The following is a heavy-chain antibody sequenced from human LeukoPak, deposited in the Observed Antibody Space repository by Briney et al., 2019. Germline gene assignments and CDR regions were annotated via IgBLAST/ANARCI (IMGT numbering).Heavy chain of an antibody. D-gene: IGHD6-19*01. CDR3: ARVSGYSSGWENYYYYYMDV. V-gene: IGHV4-59*01. CDR2: IYYSGST. CDR1: GGSISSYY. Sequence: TSETLSLTCTVSGGSISSYYWSWIRQPPGKGLEWIGYIYYSGSTNYNPSLKSRVTISVDTSKNQFSLKLSPVTAADTAVYYCARVSGYSSGWENYYYYYMDVWGKGTTVTISS. J-gene: IGHJ6*03.